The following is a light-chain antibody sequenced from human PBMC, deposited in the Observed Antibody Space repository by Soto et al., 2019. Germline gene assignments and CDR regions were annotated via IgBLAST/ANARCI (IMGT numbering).Light chain of an antibody. J-gene: IGLJ3*02. CDR3: AAWDDSLSGWV. Sequence: QSVLTQPASVSGSPGQSITISCTGTSSDVGGYNYVSWFQHHPGKAPKLIIYEVSYRPSGVSNRFSGSKSGDTASLTISGLQAEDEADYYCAAWDDSLSGWVFGVGTKLTVL. V-gene: IGLV2-14*01. CDR1: SSDVGGYNY. CDR2: EVS.